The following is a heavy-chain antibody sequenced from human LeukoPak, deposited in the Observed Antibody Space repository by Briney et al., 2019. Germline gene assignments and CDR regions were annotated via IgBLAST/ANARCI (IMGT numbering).Heavy chain of an antibody. CDR1: GGSFSGYY. D-gene: IGHD5-18*01. V-gene: IGHV4-34*01. CDR2: INHSGST. CDR3: ARGAYSTGQLYYYYYYGMDV. J-gene: IGHJ6*02. Sequence: SETLSLTCAVYGGSFSGYYWSWIRQPPGKGLEWIGEINHSGSTSYNPSLKNRVTISVDTSKNQFSLKLSSVTAADTAVYYCARGAYSTGQLYYYYYYGMDVWGQGTTVTVSS.